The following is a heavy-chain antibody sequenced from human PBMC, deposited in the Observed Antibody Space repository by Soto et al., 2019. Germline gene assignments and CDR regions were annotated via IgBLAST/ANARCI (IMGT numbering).Heavy chain of an antibody. V-gene: IGHV1-46*01. CDR2: INPSGGNT. Sequence: ASVKVSCKASGHTFTNYYMHWVRQAPGQWLEWMGMINPSGGNTRYAQKFRGRVTMTRDTSTSTVYMELSSLRSEDTAVYYCSRGMFPAVDLAATSFWGQGTMVTVSS. D-gene: IGHD6-25*01. J-gene: IGHJ4*03. CDR3: SRGMFPAVDLAATSF. CDR1: GHTFTNYY.